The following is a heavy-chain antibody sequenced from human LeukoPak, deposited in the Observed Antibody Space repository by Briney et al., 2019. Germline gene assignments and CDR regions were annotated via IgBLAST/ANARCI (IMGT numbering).Heavy chain of an antibody. CDR1: GYTFTGCY. D-gene: IGHD5-18*01. CDR3: ARDSAPLWLAFDY. J-gene: IGHJ4*02. CDR2: INPNSGGT. Sequence: ASVKVSCKASGYTFTGCYVHWVRQAPGQGLEWMGWINPNSGGTNYAQKFQGRVTMTRDTSISTAYMELSRLRSDDTAVYYCARDSAPLWLAFDYWGQGTLVTVSS. V-gene: IGHV1-2*02.